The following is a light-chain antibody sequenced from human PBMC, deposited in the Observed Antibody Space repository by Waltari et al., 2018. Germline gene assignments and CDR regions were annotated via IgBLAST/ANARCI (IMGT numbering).Light chain of an antibody. J-gene: IGKJ1*01. Sequence: VMTQFAATVSVSPGERATLSCRASQSVGSNLTWYQQKPGQAPRLLIYGASTRATGIPARFSGSGSGTEFTLTITSLQSEDFAVYYCQQYEIWPRTFGQGTKVEIK. V-gene: IGKV3-15*01. CDR2: GAS. CDR1: QSVGSN. CDR3: QQYEIWPRT.